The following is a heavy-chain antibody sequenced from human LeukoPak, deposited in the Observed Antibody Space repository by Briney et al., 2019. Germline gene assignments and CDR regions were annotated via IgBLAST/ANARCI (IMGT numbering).Heavy chain of an antibody. CDR2: ISSSSSYT. CDR1: GFTFTDYY. V-gene: IGHV3-11*06. D-gene: IGHD2-15*01. J-gene: IGHJ4*02. Sequence: GVSLTLYCAASGFTFTDYYMSWIRQAPGKGLEGVSYISSSSSYTNYADSVKVRFTISRYNDKNSLSLQMNSLSAEDKDAYYCARARYCSGGSCSHFDYWGQGTLVTVSS. CDR3: ARARYCSGGSCSHFDY.